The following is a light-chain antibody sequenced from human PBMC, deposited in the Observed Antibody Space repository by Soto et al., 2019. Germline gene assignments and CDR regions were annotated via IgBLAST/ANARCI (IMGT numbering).Light chain of an antibody. CDR3: QQYAGSPWT. CDR2: GAS. CDR1: QSVSDK. V-gene: IGKV3-20*01. J-gene: IGKJ1*01. Sequence: EIVVTQSPATLSVSSGERATLSCRASQSVSDKLAWYQQKPGQAPRLLIYGASNRPTGIPDRFSGSGSGTDFTLTISRLEPEDFAVYYCQQYAGSPWTFGQGTKVDIK.